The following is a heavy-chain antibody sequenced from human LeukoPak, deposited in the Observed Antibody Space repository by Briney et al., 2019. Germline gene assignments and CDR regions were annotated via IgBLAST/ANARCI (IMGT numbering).Heavy chain of an antibody. D-gene: IGHD5-24*01. Sequence: SQTLSLTCAISGDSVSRTNIAWNWIRQSPSRGLEWLWRTYYRSKWYNDYAVSVQSRIIINPDTSKNQFSLQLNSVTPEDTAVYYCARGIGWPYFDYWGQGTLVTVSS. J-gene: IGHJ4*02. CDR3: ARGIGWPYFDY. CDR1: GDSVSRTNIA. V-gene: IGHV6-1*01. CDR2: TYYRSKWYN.